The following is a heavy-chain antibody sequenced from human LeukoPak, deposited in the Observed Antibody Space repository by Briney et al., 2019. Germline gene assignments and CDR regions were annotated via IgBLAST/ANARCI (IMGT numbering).Heavy chain of an antibody. CDR3: ARVGGYCSGGSCYYKYYYMDV. Sequence: PSETLSLTCTVSGGSISSYYWSWIRQPPGKGLEWIGYIYYSGSTNYNPSLKSRVTISVDTSKNQFSLKLSSVTAADTAVYYCARVGGYCSGGSCYYKYYYMDVWGNGTTVTVSS. V-gene: IGHV4-59*01. CDR2: IYYSGST. D-gene: IGHD2-15*01. J-gene: IGHJ6*03. CDR1: GGSISSYY.